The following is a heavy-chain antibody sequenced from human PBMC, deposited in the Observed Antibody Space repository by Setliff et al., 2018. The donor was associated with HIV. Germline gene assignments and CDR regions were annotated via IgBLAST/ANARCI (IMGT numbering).Heavy chain of an antibody. V-gene: IGHV4-38-2*02. Sequence: SETLSLTCAVSSDSISSDRQSPGKGLEWIGKIHHSGSTYYNPSLKSRITMSVDTSKNQFSLKLSSVTAADTAVYYCARAINKAFDIWGQGTMVTVSS. J-gene: IGHJ3*02. CDR3: ARAINKAFDI. CDR1: SDSISS. CDR2: IHHSGST.